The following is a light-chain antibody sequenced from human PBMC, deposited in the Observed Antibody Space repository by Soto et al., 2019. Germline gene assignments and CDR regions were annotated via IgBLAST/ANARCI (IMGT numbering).Light chain of an antibody. CDR1: QSVINSY. CDR2: GAS. Sequence: EIALTQSPGTLSLSPGDRATLSCRASQSVINSYLAWYQQQPGQAPRLLIYGASTRATGIPARLSGSGSGTEFTLTISSLQSEDFAVYYCQQYNTWPPWTFGQGTKVDIK. V-gene: IGKV3-15*01. J-gene: IGKJ1*01. CDR3: QQYNTWPPWT.